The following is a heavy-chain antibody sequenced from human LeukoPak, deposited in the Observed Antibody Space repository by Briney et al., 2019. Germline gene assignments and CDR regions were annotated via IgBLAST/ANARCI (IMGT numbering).Heavy chain of an antibody. V-gene: IGHV4-39*07. Sequence: PSETLSLTCTVSGGSISSSTYYWGWIRQPPGKGLEWIGSIFYSGRTYYNPSLNSRVTMSVDTSKNQFSLRLSSVNAADTAVYYCARDILATSIAAPYYWGQGTLVTVSS. D-gene: IGHD6-13*01. J-gene: IGHJ4*02. CDR2: IFYSGRT. CDR3: ARDILATSIAAPYY. CDR1: GGSISSSTYY.